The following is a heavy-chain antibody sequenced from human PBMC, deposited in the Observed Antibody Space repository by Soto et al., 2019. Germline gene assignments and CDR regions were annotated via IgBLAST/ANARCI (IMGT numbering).Heavy chain of an antibody. CDR2: IYYSGST. CDR3: ARAVGGYDFWSGYYTDPNFDY. V-gene: IGHV4-31*03. J-gene: IGHJ4*02. D-gene: IGHD3-3*01. Sequence: SETLSLTCTVSGGSISSGGYYWSWIRQHPGKGLEWIGYIYYSGSTYYNPSLKSRVTISVDTSKNQFSLKLSSVTAADTAVYYCARAVGGYDFWSGYYTDPNFDYWGQGTLVTVSS. CDR1: GGSISSGGYY.